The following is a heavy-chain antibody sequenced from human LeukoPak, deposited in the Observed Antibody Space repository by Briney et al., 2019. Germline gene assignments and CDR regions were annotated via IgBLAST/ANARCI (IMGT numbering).Heavy chain of an antibody. CDR3: ARSNRAVAAFDY. CDR1: DGSISSSSYY. Sequence: SETLSLTCTVSDGSISSSSYYRGWIRQPPGKGLEWIGNIYYGGSTYYKPSLKSRLTISVDTSKNQFSLKLSSVTAADTAVYYCARSNRAVAAFDYWGQRTLVTVSS. CDR2: IYYGGST. D-gene: IGHD6-19*01. J-gene: IGHJ4*02. V-gene: IGHV4-39*01.